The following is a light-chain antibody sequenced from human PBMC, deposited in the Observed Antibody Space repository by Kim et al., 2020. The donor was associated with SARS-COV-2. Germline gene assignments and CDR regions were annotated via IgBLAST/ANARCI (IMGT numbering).Light chain of an antibody. J-gene: IGLJ1*01. V-gene: IGLV1-51*01. CDR3: GTWDSSLSAGYV. CDR2: DNN. CDR1: Y. Sequence: YVSWYQQLPGTAPKLLIYDNNKRPSGIPDRFSGSKSGTSATLGITGLQTGDEADYYCGTWDSSLSAGYVFGTGTKVTVL.